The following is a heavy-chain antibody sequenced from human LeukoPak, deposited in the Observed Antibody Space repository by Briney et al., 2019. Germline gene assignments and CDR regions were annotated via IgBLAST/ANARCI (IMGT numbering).Heavy chain of an antibody. Sequence: TTSETLSLTCTVSGGSISSYYWSWIRQPPGKGLEWIGYIYYSGSTNYNPSLKSRVTISVDTSKNQFPLKLSSVTAAETAVYYCARYSGYDSSFDYWGQGTLVTVSS. J-gene: IGHJ4*02. V-gene: IGHV4-59*01. D-gene: IGHD5-12*01. CDR2: IYYSGST. CDR1: GGSISSYY. CDR3: ARYSGYDSSFDY.